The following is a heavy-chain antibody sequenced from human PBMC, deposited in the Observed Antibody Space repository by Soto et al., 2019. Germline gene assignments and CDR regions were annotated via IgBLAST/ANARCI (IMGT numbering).Heavy chain of an antibody. D-gene: IGHD2-15*01. Sequence: GGSLRLSCAASGFTFSSYGMHWVRQAPGKGLEWVAVIWCDGSNKYYADSVKGRFTISRDNSKNSLYLQMNSLRTEDTALYYCALILGYCSGGSCYSSYYYGMDVWGQGTTVTVSS. CDR3: ALILGYCSGGSCYSSYYYGMDV. CDR1: GFTFSSYG. CDR2: IWCDGSNK. V-gene: IGHV3-33*03. J-gene: IGHJ6*02.